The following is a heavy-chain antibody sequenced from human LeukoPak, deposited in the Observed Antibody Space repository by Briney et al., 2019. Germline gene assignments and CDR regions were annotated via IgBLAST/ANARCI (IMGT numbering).Heavy chain of an antibody. V-gene: IGHV3-21*01. CDR2: ISSSSSYI. Sequence: GGSLRLSCAASGFTFSSYAMSWVRQAPGKGLEWVSSISSSSSYIYYADSVKGRFTISRDNAKNSLYLQMNSLRAEDTAVYYCARVVTTAYGYWGQGTLVTVSS. J-gene: IGHJ4*02. CDR1: GFTFSSYA. CDR3: ARVVTTAYGY. D-gene: IGHD4-11*01.